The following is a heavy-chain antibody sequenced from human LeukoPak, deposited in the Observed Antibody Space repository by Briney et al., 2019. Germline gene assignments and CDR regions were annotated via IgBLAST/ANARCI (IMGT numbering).Heavy chain of an antibody. Sequence: GGSLRLSCAASGFTFSSYWMSWVRQAPGKGLEWVAVTSYDGSHKYYADSVKGRFTISRDNSKNMLELQMNSLTTEDTAVYYCTREVWYDALSFDYWGQGTLVSVSS. CDR2: TSYDGSHK. J-gene: IGHJ4*02. CDR1: GFTFSSYW. CDR3: TREVWYDALSFDY. D-gene: IGHD2-15*01. V-gene: IGHV3-30-3*01.